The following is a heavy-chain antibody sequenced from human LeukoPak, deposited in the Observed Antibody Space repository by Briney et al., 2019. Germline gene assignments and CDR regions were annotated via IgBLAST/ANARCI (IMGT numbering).Heavy chain of an antibody. D-gene: IGHD5-12*01. CDR2: IIPIFGTA. J-gene: IGHJ5*02. V-gene: IGHV1-69*05. CDR1: GGTFSSYA. CDR3: AFGAYRGYDYNWFDP. Sequence: SVKVSCKASGGTFSSYAISWVRQAPGQGLEWMGGIIPIFGTANYAQKFQGRVTITTDESTSTAYMELSSLRSEDTAVYYCAFGAYRGYDYNWFDPWGQGTLVTVSS.